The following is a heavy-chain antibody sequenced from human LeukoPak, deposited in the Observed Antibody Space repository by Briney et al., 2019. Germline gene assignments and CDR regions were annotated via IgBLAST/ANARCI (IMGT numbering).Heavy chain of an antibody. V-gene: IGHV1-24*01. CDR3: AEGGSSGYYRY. Sequence: ASVKVSCTASGGTFSSYAISWVRQAPGKGLEWMGGFDPEDGETIYAQKFQGRVTMTEDTSTDTAYMELSSLRSEDTAVYYCAEGGSSGYYRYWGQGTLVTVSS. CDR2: FDPEDGET. CDR1: GGTFSSYA. D-gene: IGHD3-22*01. J-gene: IGHJ4*02.